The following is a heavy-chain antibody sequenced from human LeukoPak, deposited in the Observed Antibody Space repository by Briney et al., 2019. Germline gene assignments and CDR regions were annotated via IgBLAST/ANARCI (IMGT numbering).Heavy chain of an antibody. J-gene: IGHJ3*02. Sequence: GGSLRLSCAASGFTFSSYAMHWVRQAPGKGLEWVAVISYDGGNKYYADSVKGRFTISRDNSKNTLYLQMNSLRAEDTAVYYCAREISITMIVVEDPGAFDIWGQGTMVTVSS. CDR3: AREISITMIVVEDPGAFDI. CDR1: GFTFSSYA. V-gene: IGHV3-30-3*01. D-gene: IGHD3-22*01. CDR2: ISYDGGNK.